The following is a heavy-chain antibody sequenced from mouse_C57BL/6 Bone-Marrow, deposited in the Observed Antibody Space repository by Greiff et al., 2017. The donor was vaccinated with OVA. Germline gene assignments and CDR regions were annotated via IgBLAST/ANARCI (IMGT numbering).Heavy chain of an antibody. CDR2: ISDGGSYT. V-gene: IGHV5-4*03. J-gene: IGHJ3*01. CDR3: ARLYAY. Sequence: EVNVVESGGGLVKPGGSLKLSCAASGFTFSSYAMSWVRQTPEKRLEWVATISDGGSYTYYPDNVKGRFTISRDNAKNNLYLQMSHLKSEDTAMYYCARLYAYWGQGTLVTVSA. CDR1: GFTFSSYA.